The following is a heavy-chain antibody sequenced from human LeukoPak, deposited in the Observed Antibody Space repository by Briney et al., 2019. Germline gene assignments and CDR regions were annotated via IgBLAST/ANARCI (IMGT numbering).Heavy chain of an antibody. V-gene: IGHV4-31*03. CDR1: GASISSGGYY. CDR2: IYYSGST. D-gene: IGHD3-9*01. J-gene: IGHJ3*02. CDR3: ERDHTYYDILTPQNKIVGAFDI. Sequence: SETLSLTCTVSGASISSGGYYWSWLRQHPGKGLEWIGYIYYSGSTYYNQSRKSRVTISVDTSKNQFSLKLRSVTAADTAVYYCERDHTYYDILTPQNKIVGAFDIWGQGTMVTVSS.